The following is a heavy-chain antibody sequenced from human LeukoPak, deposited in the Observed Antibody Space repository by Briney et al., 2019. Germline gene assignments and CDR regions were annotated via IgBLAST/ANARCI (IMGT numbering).Heavy chain of an antibody. Sequence: PSETLSLTCSVSGGSIRSSDDYWGFVRQTPGKGLEWMGSIYYTGSSHYNPSLKSRATISVDTSKNQFSLKLTSVPAADTAVYYCTSAASSGPLFTYHMDVRGKGTTVTVSS. D-gene: IGHD3-22*01. CDR3: TSAASSGPLFTYHMDV. CDR2: IYYTGSS. J-gene: IGHJ6*03. CDR1: GGSIRSSDDY. V-gene: IGHV4-39*07.